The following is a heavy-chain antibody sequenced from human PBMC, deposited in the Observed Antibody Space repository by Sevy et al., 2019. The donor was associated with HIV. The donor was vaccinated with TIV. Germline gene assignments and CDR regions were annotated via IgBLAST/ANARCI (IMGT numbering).Heavy chain of an antibody. V-gene: IGHV3-23*01. CDR2: ISGSGGST. J-gene: IGHJ4*02. CDR3: AKVMSAAGYYFDY. CDR1: GFTFSSYA. Sequence: GGSLRLSCAASGFTFSSYAMSWVRQAPGKGLEWVSAISGSGGSTYYADSVKGRFTISRDNSKKTLYLQMNSLRAEDTAVYCCAKVMSAAGYYFDYWGQGTLVTVSS. D-gene: IGHD6-13*01.